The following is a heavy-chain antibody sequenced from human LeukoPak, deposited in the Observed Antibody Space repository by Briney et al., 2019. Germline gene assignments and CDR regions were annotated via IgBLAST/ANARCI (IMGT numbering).Heavy chain of an antibody. CDR3: ARAPMGTAPLY. D-gene: IGHD1/OR15-1a*01. Sequence: ASVKVSCRASGYTFTSYDINWVRQATGQGLEWMGWMNPVSGKAGSAQKFQGRVTLTRDTSISTAYIEVSSLRFDDTAFYYCARAPMGTAPLYWGQGTLVTVSS. CDR1: GYTFTSYD. J-gene: IGHJ4*02. V-gene: IGHV1-8*01. CDR2: MNPVSGKA.